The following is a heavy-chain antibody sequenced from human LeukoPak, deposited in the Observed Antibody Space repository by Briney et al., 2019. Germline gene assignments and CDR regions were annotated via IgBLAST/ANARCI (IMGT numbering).Heavy chain of an antibody. CDR1: GFTVSSNY. CDR3: ARGMTTSIAFDI. J-gene: IGHJ3*02. V-gene: IGHV3-66*01. D-gene: IGHD1-14*01. CDR2: IYSGGST. Sequence: AGGSLRLSCAASGFTVSSNYMSWVRQAPGKGLEWVSVIYSGGSTYYADSVKGRFTIPRDNSKNTLYLQMNSLRAEDTAVYYCARGMTTSIAFDIWGQGTMVTVSS.